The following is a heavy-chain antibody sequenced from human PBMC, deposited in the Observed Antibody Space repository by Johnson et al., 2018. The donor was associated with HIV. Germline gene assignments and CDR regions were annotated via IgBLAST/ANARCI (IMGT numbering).Heavy chain of an antibody. V-gene: IGHV3-9*01. Sequence: VQLVESGGGVVQPGGSLRLSCAASGFTFSSYGMHWVRQAPGKGLEWVSGISWNSGSIGYADSVKGRFTISRDNAKNSLSLQMNRLGTEDTALYYCAKVLYDFWSGYYGAFDIWGQGTMVTVSS. CDR3: AKVLYDFWSGYYGAFDI. J-gene: IGHJ3*02. CDR2: ISWNSGSI. D-gene: IGHD3-3*01. CDR1: GFTFSSYG.